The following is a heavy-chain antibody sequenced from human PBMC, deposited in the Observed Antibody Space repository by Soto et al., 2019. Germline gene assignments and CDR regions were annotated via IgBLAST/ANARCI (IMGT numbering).Heavy chain of an antibody. V-gene: IGHV4-59*01. CDR3: ARSIDSSGLLNDY. J-gene: IGHJ4*02. CDR2: ISDSGNS. Sequence: PSETLSLTCTVSGGASMSHFYWSWIRQPPGKALEWLGYISDSGNSNYNPSLKSRVTMPVDKSRSQFSLKLSSVTAADTAVYYCARSIDSSGLLNDYWGQGTLVTVSS. CDR1: GGASMSHFY. D-gene: IGHD3-22*01.